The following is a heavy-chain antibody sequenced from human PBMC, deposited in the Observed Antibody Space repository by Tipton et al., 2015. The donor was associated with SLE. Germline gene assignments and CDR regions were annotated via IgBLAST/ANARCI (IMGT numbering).Heavy chain of an antibody. CDR2: ISSSGSTI. Sequence: GSLRLSCAASGFTFSSYEMNWVRQAPGKGLEWVSYISSSGSTIYYADSVKGRFTISRDNAKNSLYLQMNSLRAEDTAVYYCARDSITWSYYGMDVWGQGTTVTVYS. CDR1: GFTFSSYE. J-gene: IGHJ6*02. CDR3: ARDSITWSYYGMDV. D-gene: IGHD3-10*01. V-gene: IGHV3-48*03.